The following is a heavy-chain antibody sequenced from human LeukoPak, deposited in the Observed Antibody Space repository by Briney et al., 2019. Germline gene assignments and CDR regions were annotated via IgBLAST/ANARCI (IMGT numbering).Heavy chain of an antibody. CDR2: IWYDGSNK. CDR3: AKESSDYDSSGYYRYFDY. Sequence: GGSLRLSCAASGFTFSSYGMHWVRQAPGKGLEWVAVIWYDGSNKYYADSVKGRFTISRDNSKNTLYLQMNSLRAEDTTVYYCAKESSDYDSSGYYRYFDYWGQGTLVTVSS. D-gene: IGHD3-22*01. J-gene: IGHJ4*02. CDR1: GFTFSSYG. V-gene: IGHV3-33*06.